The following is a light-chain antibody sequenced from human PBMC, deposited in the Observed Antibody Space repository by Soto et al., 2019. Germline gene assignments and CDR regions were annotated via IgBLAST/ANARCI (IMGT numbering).Light chain of an antibody. CDR2: DVT. CDR3: CSYSRTSPYV. V-gene: IGLV2-14*03. Sequence: QSALTQPASVSGSPGQSITISCTGTSNDVVAYNYVSWYQHHPGKVPKLLIYDVTNRPSGVSDRFSGSKSGNTASLTISGLQAEDEADYYCCSYSRTSPYVFGTGTKLTVL. J-gene: IGLJ1*01. CDR1: SNDVVAYNY.